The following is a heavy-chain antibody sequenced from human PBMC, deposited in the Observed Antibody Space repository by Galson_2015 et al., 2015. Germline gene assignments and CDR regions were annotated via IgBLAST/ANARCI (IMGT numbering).Heavy chain of an antibody. J-gene: IGHJ6*01. CDR3: ARDSRSYYGSGTSPGSMDV. Sequence: ETLSLTCTVSGGSISSGSYYWSWIRQPAGKGLEWIGYIYYSGSTNYNPSLKSRVAISVDTSESQFSLKLSSVTAADTAVYYCARDSRSYYGSGTSPGSMDVWGQGTTVTVSS. CDR1: GGSISSGSYY. V-gene: IGHV4-61*10. CDR2: IYYSGST. D-gene: IGHD3-10*01.